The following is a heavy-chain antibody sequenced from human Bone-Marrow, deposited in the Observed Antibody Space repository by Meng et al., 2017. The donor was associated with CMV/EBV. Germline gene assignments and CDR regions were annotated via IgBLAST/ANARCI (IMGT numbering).Heavy chain of an antibody. CDR2: IYHSGST. Sequence: SETLSLTCTVSGYSISSGYYWGWIRQPPGKGLEWIGSIYHSGSTYYNPSLKSRVTISVDTSKNQFSLKLSSVTAADTAVYYCARTPWDYGGNSYYFDYWGQGTLVTVSS. V-gene: IGHV4-38-2*02. D-gene: IGHD4-23*01. J-gene: IGHJ4*02. CDR1: GYSISSGYY. CDR3: ARTPWDYGGNSYYFDY.